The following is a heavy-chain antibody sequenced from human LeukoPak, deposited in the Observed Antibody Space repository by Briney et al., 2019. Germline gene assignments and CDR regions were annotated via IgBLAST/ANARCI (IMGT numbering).Heavy chain of an antibody. V-gene: IGHV6-1*01. CDR2: TYYRSNRSKWFN. CDR3: AREGLGPDYFDY. CDR1: GDSVSRDSAL. J-gene: IGHJ4*02. D-gene: IGHD6-19*01. Sequence: SHTHSLLCAICGDSVSRDSALWSWSWQSPSRGLEWLGRTYYRSNRSKWFNDYAVSVKSRITINPDTSKNQFSLQLNSVTPEDTAVYYCAREGLGPDYFDYWGQGTLVTVSS.